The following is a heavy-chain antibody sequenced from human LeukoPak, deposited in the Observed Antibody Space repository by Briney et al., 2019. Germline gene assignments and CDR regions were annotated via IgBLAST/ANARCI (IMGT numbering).Heavy chain of an antibody. Sequence: PETLSLTCTVSGDSISSYYWSWIRQPPGTGLEWIGYIHYSGNTNYNPSLKNRVSISVDTSNNQFSLKLSSVTAADTAVYYCARPGWVGATGAFHIWGQGTLVTVSS. D-gene: IGHD1-26*01. CDR1: GDSISSYY. CDR2: IHYSGNT. J-gene: IGHJ3*02. V-gene: IGHV4-59*01. CDR3: ARPGWVGATGAFHI.